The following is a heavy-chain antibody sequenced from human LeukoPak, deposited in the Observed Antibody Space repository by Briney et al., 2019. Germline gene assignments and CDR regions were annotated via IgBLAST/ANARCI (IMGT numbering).Heavy chain of an antibody. V-gene: IGHV1-46*01. CDR1: GYTFTSYY. CDR2: INPSGGST. J-gene: IGHJ4*02. Sequence: ASVKVSCKASGYTFTSYYMHWVRQAPGQGLEWMGIINPSGGSTSYAQKFQGRVTMTRDTSTSTVYMELSSLRSEDTAVCYCARDPVNTAMDPQGFDYWGQGTLVTVSS. CDR3: ARDPVNTAMDPQGFDY. D-gene: IGHD5-18*01.